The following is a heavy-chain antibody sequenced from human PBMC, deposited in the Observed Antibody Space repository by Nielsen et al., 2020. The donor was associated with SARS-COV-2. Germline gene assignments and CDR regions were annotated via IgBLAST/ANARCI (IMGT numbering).Heavy chain of an antibody. J-gene: IGHJ6*03. Sequence: WIRQPPGKGLEWVSAISGSGGSTYYADSVKGRFTISRDNPKNTLYLQMNSLRAEDTAVYYCAKGADDILTGYYAYYYYYYMDVWGKGTTVTVSS. V-gene: IGHV3-23*01. D-gene: IGHD3-9*01. CDR3: AKGADDILTGYYAYYYYYYMDV. CDR2: ISGSGGST.